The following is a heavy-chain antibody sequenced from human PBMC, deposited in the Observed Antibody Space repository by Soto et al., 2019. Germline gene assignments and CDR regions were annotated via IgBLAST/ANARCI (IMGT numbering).Heavy chain of an antibody. CDR2: TYYRSKWYN. Sequence: SQTLSLTCAISGDSVSSNSAAWNWIRQSPSRGLEWLGRTYYRSKWYNDYAVSVKSRITINPDTSKNQFSLTLNSVTAADTAMYFCAREEPASRHHDYWGQGNLVTVSS. D-gene: IGHD1-26*01. J-gene: IGHJ4*02. V-gene: IGHV6-1*01. CDR1: GDSVSSNSAA. CDR3: AREEPASRHHDY.